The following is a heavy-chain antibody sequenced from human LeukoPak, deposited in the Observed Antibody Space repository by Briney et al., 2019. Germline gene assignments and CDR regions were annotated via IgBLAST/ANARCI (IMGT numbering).Heavy chain of an antibody. Sequence: SETLSLTCAVYGGYFSGYYWSWIRKPPGKGLEWIGEINHSGSTNYNPSLQSRVTISVDTSKNQFSLKLSSVTAADTAVYYCASLWPYQLSAFDIWGQGTMVTVSS. CDR1: GGYFSGYY. J-gene: IGHJ3*02. D-gene: IGHD2-2*01. CDR2: INHSGST. CDR3: ASLWPYQLSAFDI. V-gene: IGHV4-34*01.